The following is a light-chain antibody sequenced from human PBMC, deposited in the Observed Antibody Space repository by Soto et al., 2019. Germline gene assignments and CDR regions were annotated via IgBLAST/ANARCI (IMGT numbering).Light chain of an antibody. J-gene: IGLJ3*02. CDR3: QSYDSSLSGWV. Sequence: QPVLTQPPSVSGATGQRVTISCTGCSSNIGAGYDVHWYQQLPGTAPKLLIYGNSNRPSGVPDRFSGSKSSTSASLAITGLQAEDEADYYCQSYDSSLSGWVFGGGTKLTVL. V-gene: IGLV1-40*01. CDR2: GNS. CDR1: SSNIGAGYD.